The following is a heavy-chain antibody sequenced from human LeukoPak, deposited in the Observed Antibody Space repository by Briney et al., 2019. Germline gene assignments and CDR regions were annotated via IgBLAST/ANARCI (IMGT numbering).Heavy chain of an antibody. D-gene: IGHD1-1*01. CDR2: IHIGVTT. Sequence: GSLRLSCEASGFSDSTIFIGWVRQAPGKGLEWVSIIHIGVTTHYADSVKGRFTISRDNFKNTLYLQMNRLRVEDTAVYYCARERGRDWGQGTLVTVSS. V-gene: IGHV3-53*01. CDR3: ARERGRD. J-gene: IGHJ4*02. CDR1: GFSDSTIF.